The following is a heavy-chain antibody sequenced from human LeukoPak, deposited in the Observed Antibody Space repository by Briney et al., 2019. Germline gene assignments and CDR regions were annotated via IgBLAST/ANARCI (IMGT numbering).Heavy chain of an antibody. D-gene: IGHD6-19*01. CDR1: GFTFDDYA. V-gene: IGHV3-9*01. CDR3: VKGDQWLLHY. CDR2: INWSGGDT. J-gene: IGHJ4*02. Sequence: SLRLSCEASGFTFDDYAMHWVRQAPGKGLEWVSRINWSGGDTAYADSVKGRFTISRDNAKTSLYLQINSLRTEDTALYYCVKGDQWLLHYWGQGTLVTVSS.